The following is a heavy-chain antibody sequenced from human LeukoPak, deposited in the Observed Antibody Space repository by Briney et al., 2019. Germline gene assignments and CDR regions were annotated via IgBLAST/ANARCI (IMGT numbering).Heavy chain of an antibody. CDR3: ARDPAAAATGRYYCYYYMDV. D-gene: IGHD6-13*01. V-gene: IGHV1-2*02. J-gene: IGHJ6*03. CDR1: GYTFTGYY. CDR2: INPNSGGT. Sequence: GASVKVSCKASGYTFTGYYMHWVRQAPGQGLEWMGWINPNSGGTNYAQKFQGRVTMTRDTSISTAYMELSRLRSDDTAVYYCARDPAAAATGRYYCYYYMDVWGKGTTVTISS.